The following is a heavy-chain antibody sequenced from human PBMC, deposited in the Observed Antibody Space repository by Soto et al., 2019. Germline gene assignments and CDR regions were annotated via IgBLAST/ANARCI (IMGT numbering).Heavy chain of an antibody. J-gene: IGHJ4*02. CDR1: GGTFYTYT. CDR2: ITPIYPTT. Sequence: QVQLVQSGAEVRKPGSSVQVSCKASGGTFYTYTFSWVRQAPGQGLEWMGSITPIYPTTNYAEKFQGRLTVTADGSTSTAYMELSSLTSDDTAVYYCARCDFGDYVPPLDHWGQGTLVTVSA. V-gene: IGHV1-69*15. D-gene: IGHD4-17*01. CDR3: ARCDFGDYVPPLDH.